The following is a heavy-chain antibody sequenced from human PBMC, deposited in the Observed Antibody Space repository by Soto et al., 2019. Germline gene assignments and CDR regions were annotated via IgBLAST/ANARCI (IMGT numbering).Heavy chain of an antibody. CDR3: ARAKRWNYSSNWFDP. Sequence: SETLSLTCTVSGGSISSSSYYWGWIRQPPGKGLEWIGSIYYSGSTYYNPSLKSRVTISVDTSISTAYMELSRLRSDDTAVYYCARAKRWNYSSNWFDPWGQGTLDTVSS. CDR1: GGSISSSSYY. J-gene: IGHJ5*02. CDR2: IYYSGST. D-gene: IGHD1-7*01. V-gene: IGHV4-39*02.